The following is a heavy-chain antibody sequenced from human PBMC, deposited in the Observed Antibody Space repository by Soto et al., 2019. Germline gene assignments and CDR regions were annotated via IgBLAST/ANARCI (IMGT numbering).Heavy chain of an antibody. CDR3: AKGHCSGCSCYSGIYY. CDR2: ISGSGGST. V-gene: IGHV3-23*01. Sequence: GGSLRLSCAASGFTFSSYAMTWVRQAPGKGLEWVSAISGSGGSTYYADSVKGRFTISRDNSKNTLYLQMNSLRAEDTAVYYCAKGHCSGCSCYSGIYYWGQGTLVTVSS. J-gene: IGHJ4*02. CDR1: GFTFSSYA. D-gene: IGHD2-15*01.